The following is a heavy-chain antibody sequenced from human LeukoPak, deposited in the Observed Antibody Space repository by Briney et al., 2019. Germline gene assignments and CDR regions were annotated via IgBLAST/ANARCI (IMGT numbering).Heavy chain of an antibody. CDR1: GGSISSYY. D-gene: IGHD3-10*01. CDR3: ARGAYGSGSTNWFDP. V-gene: IGHV4-4*07. Sequence: PSETLSLTCTVSGGSISSYYWSWIRQPAGKGLEWIGRIYSSGSTDYNSSLKSRVTMSVDTSKNQFSLKLSSVTAAGTAVYYCARGAYGSGSTNWFDPWGQGTLVTVSS. J-gene: IGHJ5*02. CDR2: IYSSGST.